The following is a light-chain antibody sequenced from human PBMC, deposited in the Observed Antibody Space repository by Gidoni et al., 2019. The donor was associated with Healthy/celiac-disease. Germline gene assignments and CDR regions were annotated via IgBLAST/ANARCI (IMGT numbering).Light chain of an antibody. CDR3: QQYYSTPPWT. CDR1: QRVLYSSYNKNY. J-gene: IGKJ1*01. Sequence: DIVMTQSPDSLAVSLGERATINCKSSQRVLYSSYNKNYLAWYQQKPGQPPKLLSSWASTRESGGPDRFSGSGSGTDVSLTISSLQAEDVAVYYCQQYYSTPPWTFGQGTKVEIK. CDR2: WAS. V-gene: IGKV4-1*01.